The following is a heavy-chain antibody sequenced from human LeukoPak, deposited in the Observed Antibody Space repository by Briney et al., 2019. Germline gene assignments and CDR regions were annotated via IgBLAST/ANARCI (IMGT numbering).Heavy chain of an antibody. Sequence: GGSLRLSCAASGFTFSVYYMSWIRQAPGKGLEWVSYISSSGSTIYYADSVKGRFTISRDNAKNSLYLQMNSLRAEDTAVYYCTRGNMIVVAFDAFDIWGQGTMVTVSS. J-gene: IGHJ3*02. CDR3: TRGNMIVVAFDAFDI. CDR1: GFTFSVYY. D-gene: IGHD3-22*01. V-gene: IGHV3-11*01. CDR2: ISSSGSTI.